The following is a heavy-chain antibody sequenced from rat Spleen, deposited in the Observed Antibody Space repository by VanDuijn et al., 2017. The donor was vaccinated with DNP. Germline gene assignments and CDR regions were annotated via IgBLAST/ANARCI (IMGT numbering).Heavy chain of an antibody. D-gene: IGHD2-7*01. V-gene: IGHV5S10*01. CDR2: INYDAGRT. CDR1: GFTFSNYY. CDR3: ARLLAGRSYYFDY. Sequence: EVQLVESGGGLVQPGRSLKLSCAASGFTFSNYYMAWVRQAPKKGLEWVATINYDAGRTNYRDSVKGRFTVSRDNAKSTLYLQMNSLRSEDTATYYCARLLAGRSYYFDYWGQGVMVTVSS. J-gene: IGHJ2*01.